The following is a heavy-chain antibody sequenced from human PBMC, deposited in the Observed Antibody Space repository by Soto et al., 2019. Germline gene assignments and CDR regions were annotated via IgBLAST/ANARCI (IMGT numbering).Heavy chain of an antibody. CDR1: GYTFTSYA. CDR2: IFPGDVNI. V-gene: IGHV1-46*01. CDR3: ARDLAYCGGDCYSDY. J-gene: IGHJ4*02. D-gene: IGHD2-21*02. Sequence: ASVKVSCKASGYTFTSYAMHWVRQAPGQGLEWMGTIFPGDVNIAYAQKFEGRVTMTKDTTTSTVYMELSSLRSEDTAVYYCARDLAYCGGDCYSDYWGQRTPVTVSS.